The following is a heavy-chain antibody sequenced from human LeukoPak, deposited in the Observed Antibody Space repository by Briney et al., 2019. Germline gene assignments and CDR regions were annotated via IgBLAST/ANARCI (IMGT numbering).Heavy chain of an antibody. Sequence: SETLSLTCTVSGGSISSYYWSWIRQPPGKGLEWIGYIYYSGSTNYNPSPKSRVTISVDTSKNQFSLKLSSVTAADTAVYYCASRIAAQNYYYYGMDVWGQGTTVTVSS. D-gene: IGHD6-25*01. CDR1: GGSISSYY. V-gene: IGHV4-59*01. CDR2: IYYSGST. CDR3: ASRIAAQNYYYYGMDV. J-gene: IGHJ6*02.